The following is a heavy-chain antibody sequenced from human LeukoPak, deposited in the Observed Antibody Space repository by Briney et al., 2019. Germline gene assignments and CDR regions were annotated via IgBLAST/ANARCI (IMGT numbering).Heavy chain of an antibody. CDR1: GFTVSSNY. CDR2: ISWNSGSI. D-gene: IGHD3-22*01. V-gene: IGHV3-9*03. J-gene: IGHJ3*02. CDR3: AKDTDYYYDSSDAFDI. Sequence: GGSLRLSCAASGFTVSSNYMSWVRHAPGKGLEWVSGISWNSGSIGYADSVKGRFTISRDNAKNSLYLQMNSLRAEDIALYYCAKDTDYYYDSSDAFDIWGQGTMVTVSS.